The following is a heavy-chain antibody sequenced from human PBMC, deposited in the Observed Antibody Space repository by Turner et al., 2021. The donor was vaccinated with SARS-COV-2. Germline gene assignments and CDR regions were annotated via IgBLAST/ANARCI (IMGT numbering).Heavy chain of an antibody. Sequence: EVQLVESGGGLVQPGGSLRLSCAASGFTFSSYDMHWVRQATGKGLEWVSGIGTAGDPYYPGSVKGRFTISRENAKNSLYLQMNSLRAEDTALYYCAKDKSAEDYYDSSGYYGGGAFDIWGQGTMVTVSS. CDR3: AKDKSAEDYYDSSGYYGGGAFDI. D-gene: IGHD3-22*01. CDR1: GFTFSSYD. CDR2: IGTAGDP. J-gene: IGHJ3*02. V-gene: IGHV3-13*05.